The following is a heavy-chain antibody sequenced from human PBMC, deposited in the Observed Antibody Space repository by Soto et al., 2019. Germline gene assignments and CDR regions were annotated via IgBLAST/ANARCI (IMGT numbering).Heavy chain of an antibody. Sequence: EVQLLESGGGLVQPGGSLRLSCAASGFTFSSYAMSWVRQAPGKGLEWVSAISGSGGSTYYADSVKGRFTISRDNSKNTLYLQMNSLRTEDTAVYYCAQAIPLCVPAVPNWFDPWGQGTLVTLSS. D-gene: IGHD2-2*01. J-gene: IGHJ5*02. CDR3: AQAIPLCVPAVPNWFDP. CDR2: ISGSGGST. CDR1: GFTFSSYA. V-gene: IGHV3-23*01.